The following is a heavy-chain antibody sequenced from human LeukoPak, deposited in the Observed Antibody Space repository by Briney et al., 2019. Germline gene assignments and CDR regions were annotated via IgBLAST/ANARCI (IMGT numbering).Heavy chain of an antibody. V-gene: IGHV3-30*07. Sequence: GSLRLSCAASGLTFSSYAMHWVRQAPGKGLEWVAVISYDGSNKYYADSVKGRFTISRDNSKNTLYLQMNSLRAEDTAVYYCARDRYYDSSGYYYYYYGMDVWGQGTTVTVSS. CDR2: ISYDGSNK. D-gene: IGHD3-22*01. CDR3: ARDRYYDSSGYYYYYYGMDV. CDR1: GLTFSSYA. J-gene: IGHJ6*02.